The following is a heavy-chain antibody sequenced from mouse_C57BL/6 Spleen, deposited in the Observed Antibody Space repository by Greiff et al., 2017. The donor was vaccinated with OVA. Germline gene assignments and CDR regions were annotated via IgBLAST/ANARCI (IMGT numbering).Heavy chain of an antibody. V-gene: IGHV5-4*01. D-gene: IGHD2-5*01. CDR2: ISAGGSYT. CDR1: GFTFSSYA. J-gene: IGHJ3*01. Sequence: VQLKESGGGLVKPGGSLKLSCAASGFTFSSYAMSWVRQTPATRLAWVATISAGGSYTYYPDTVQGRFTISRDNAKNNLYLQMSHLKSEDTAMDYGAREDYRNFFAYWGQGTLVTVSA. CDR3: AREDYRNFFAY.